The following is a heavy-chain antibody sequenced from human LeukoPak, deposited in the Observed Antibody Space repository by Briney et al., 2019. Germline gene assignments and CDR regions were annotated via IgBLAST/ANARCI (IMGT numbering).Heavy chain of an antibody. CDR1: GFSFRDYP. J-gene: IGHJ4*02. V-gene: IGHV3-74*01. Sequence: GGSLRLSCEAAGFSFRDYPMGWVRRASGKGLVWVSRINTDGSSTTYADSVKGRFTISRDNAKSTLYLQMNSLRAEDTALYYCAGSRSFDYWGQGTLVTVSS. CDR3: AGSRSFDY. D-gene: IGHD3-10*01. CDR2: INTDGSST.